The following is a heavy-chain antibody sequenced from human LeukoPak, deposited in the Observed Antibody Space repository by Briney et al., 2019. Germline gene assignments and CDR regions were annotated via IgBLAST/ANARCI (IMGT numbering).Heavy chain of an antibody. Sequence: SQTLSLTCTVFGGSLNSGSYYWSWIRQPPGKGLEWIGEINHSGSTNYNPSLKSQVTISVDTSKNQFSLKLSSVTAADTAVYYCARVSRGTVRGVIKPYYYYGMDVWGQGTTVTVSS. CDR1: GGSLNSGSYY. D-gene: IGHD3-10*01. V-gene: IGHV4-34*01. CDR2: INHSGST. CDR3: ARVSRGTVRGVIKPYYYYGMDV. J-gene: IGHJ6*02.